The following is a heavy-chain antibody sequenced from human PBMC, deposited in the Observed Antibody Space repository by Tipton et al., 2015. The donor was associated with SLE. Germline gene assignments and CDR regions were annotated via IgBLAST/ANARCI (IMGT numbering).Heavy chain of an antibody. J-gene: IGHJ4*02. CDR2: ISSSSSYI. Sequence: SLRLSCSVSGGSISSSSYYWGWIRQPPGKGLEWVSSISSSSSYIYYADSVKGRFTISRDNAKNSLYLQMDSLRAEDTAVYYCARDWEYSSGWYYYFDYWGQGTLVTVSS. D-gene: IGHD6-19*01. CDR1: GGSISSSS. CDR3: ARDWEYSSGWYYYFDY. V-gene: IGHV3-21*01.